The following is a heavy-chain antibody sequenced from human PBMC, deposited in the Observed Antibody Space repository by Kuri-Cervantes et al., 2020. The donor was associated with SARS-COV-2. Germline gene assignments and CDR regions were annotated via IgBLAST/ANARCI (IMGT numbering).Heavy chain of an antibody. Sequence: SVKVSCKASGGTFSSYAISWVRQAPGQGLEWMGRIIPLFGTTNYAQKFQGRVTITADESTSTAYMELRSLRSDDTAVYYCARDLDPAAVHVIDYWGQGTLVTVSS. V-gene: IGHV1-69*13. CDR2: IIPLFGTT. CDR3: ARDLDPAAVHVIDY. CDR1: GGTFSSYA. D-gene: IGHD6-13*01. J-gene: IGHJ4*02.